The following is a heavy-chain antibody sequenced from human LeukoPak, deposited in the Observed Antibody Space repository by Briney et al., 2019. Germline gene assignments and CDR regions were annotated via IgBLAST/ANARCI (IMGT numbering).Heavy chain of an antibody. Sequence: GGSLRLSCAASGFTFSDYYMSWIRQAPGKGLEWVSYISSSGSTIYYADSVKGRFTISRDNAKNSLYLQMNSLRAEDTAVYYCARDGPQQLVRSWFDPWGQGTLVTVSS. J-gene: IGHJ5*02. D-gene: IGHD6-13*01. CDR1: GFTFSDYY. CDR3: ARDGPQQLVRSWFDP. V-gene: IGHV3-11*04. CDR2: ISSSGSTI.